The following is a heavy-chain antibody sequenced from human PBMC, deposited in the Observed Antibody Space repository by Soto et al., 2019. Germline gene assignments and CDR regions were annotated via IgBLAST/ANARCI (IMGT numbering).Heavy chain of an antibody. CDR1: GFTFGTYL. V-gene: IGHV3-7*03. Sequence: PGGSLRLSCEASGFTFGTYLMTWVRQAPGEGLEWLATIKEDGSEYYYADSVKGRFTIFRDNAKRSLFLQMSSLRAEDTAVYYCAAFGMTATIQYWGQGTLVTVS. D-gene: IGHD1-20*01. J-gene: IGHJ4*02. CDR3: AAFGMTATIQY. CDR2: IKEDGSEY.